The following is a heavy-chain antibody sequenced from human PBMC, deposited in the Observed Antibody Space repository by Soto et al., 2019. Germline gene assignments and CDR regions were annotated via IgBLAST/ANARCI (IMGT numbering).Heavy chain of an antibody. J-gene: IGHJ4*02. CDR3: ARDKGRSPLDY. CDR2: ISSSSRTI. CDR1: GFTFSSYS. D-gene: IGHD2-15*01. V-gene: IGHV3-48*01. Sequence: PGGSLRLSCAASGFTFSSYSMNWVRQAPGKGLEWASYISSSSRTIYNADSVKGRFTISRDNAKNSLYLQMNSLRAEDTAVYYCARDKGRSPLDYWGQGTLVTVSS.